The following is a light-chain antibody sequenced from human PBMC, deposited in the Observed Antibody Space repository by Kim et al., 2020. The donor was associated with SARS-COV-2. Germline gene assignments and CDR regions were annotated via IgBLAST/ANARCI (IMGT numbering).Light chain of an antibody. CDR1: SLRSYY. V-gene: IGLV3-19*01. CDR3: SSRDSSGNHVV. Sequence: ALGQTVRIKCQGDSLRSYYASWYQQKPGQAPVLVIYGKNNRPSGIPDRFSGSSSGNTASLTITGAQAEDEADYYCSSRDSSGNHVVFGGGTQLTVL. J-gene: IGLJ2*01. CDR2: GKN.